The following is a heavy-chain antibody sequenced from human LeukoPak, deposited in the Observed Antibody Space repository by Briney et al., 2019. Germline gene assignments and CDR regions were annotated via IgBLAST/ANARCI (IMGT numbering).Heavy chain of an antibody. D-gene: IGHD3-3*01. J-gene: IGHJ4*02. CDR2: INHSGST. Sequence: SETLSLTCAVYGGSFSGYYWSWIRQPPGKGLEWIGEINHSGSTNYNPSLKSRVTISVDTSKNQFSLKLSSVTAADTAVYYCARGPVPFGVVIASYFDYWGQGTLVTVSS. V-gene: IGHV4-34*01. CDR1: GGSFSGYY. CDR3: ARGPVPFGVVIASYFDY.